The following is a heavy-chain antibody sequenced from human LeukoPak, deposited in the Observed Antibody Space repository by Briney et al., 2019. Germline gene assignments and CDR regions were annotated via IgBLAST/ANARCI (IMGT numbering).Heavy chain of an antibody. J-gene: IGHJ4*02. V-gene: IGHV3-23*01. CDR1: GFTFSSYG. CDR3: AKGSTFVVVTAIGLDY. Sequence: GGSLRLSCAASGFTFSSYGMHWVRQAPGKGLEWVSAISGSGGSTYYADSVKGRFTISRDNSKNTLYLQMNSLRAEDTAVYYCAKGSTFVVVTAIGLDYWGQGTLVTVSS. D-gene: IGHD2-21*02. CDR2: ISGSGGST.